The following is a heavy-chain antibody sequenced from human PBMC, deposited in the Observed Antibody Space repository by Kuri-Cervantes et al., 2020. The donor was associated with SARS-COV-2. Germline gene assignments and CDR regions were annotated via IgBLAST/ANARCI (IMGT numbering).Heavy chain of an antibody. J-gene: IGHJ4*02. V-gene: IGHV3-21*01. CDR1: GFTFSSYW. CDR2: ISSSSSYI. Sequence: GGSLRLSCVASGFTFSSYWMHWVRQAPGKGLEWVSSISSSSSYIYYADSVKGRFTISRDNAKNSLYLQMNSLRAEDTAVYYCARDGVTVGKYWGQGTLVTVSS. D-gene: IGHD3-16*01. CDR3: ARDGVTVGKY.